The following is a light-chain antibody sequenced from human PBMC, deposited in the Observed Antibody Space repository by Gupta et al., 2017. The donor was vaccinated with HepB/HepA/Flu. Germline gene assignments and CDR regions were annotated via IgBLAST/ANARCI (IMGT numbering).Light chain of an antibody. CDR2: DVT. CDR3: SSDRLGTTVV. Sequence: QSALAQPASVSVSPGQSITISCTGSTTDVGDYDYVSWFQQHPGKAPKLIIFDVTDRPSGVSNRFSGSKSGNTASLTISGLQAEDEADYYCSSDRLGTTVVFGGGTKLTVL. CDR1: TTDVGDYDY. J-gene: IGLJ2*01. V-gene: IGLV2-14*03.